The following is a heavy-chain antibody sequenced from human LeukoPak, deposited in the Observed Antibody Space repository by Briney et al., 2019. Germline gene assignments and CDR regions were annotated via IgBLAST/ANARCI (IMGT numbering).Heavy chain of an antibody. CDR2: ICTDETTI. CDR3: ARGAYNSDYFDY. D-gene: IGHD5-24*01. J-gene: IGHJ4*02. V-gene: IGHV3-74*01. Sequence: GGSLRLSCAASGFTFSNYCMHWVRQPPGKGLVWVSQICTDETTIRSADSVKGRFTISRDNSKNTLYLQMNSLRAEDTAVYYCARGAYNSDYFDYWGQGTLVTVSS. CDR1: GFTFSNYC.